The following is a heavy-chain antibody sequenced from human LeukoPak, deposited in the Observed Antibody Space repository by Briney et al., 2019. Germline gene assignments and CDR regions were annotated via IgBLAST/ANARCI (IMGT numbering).Heavy chain of an antibody. Sequence: GGSLRLSCAASGLTFSIHWMNWVRQAPGKGLECVANINQDGSDKYYVDSVKGRFTISRDNTKNSLYLQMDSLRAEDTAVYYCVGGDYWGQGTLVTVSS. CDR3: VGGDY. V-gene: IGHV3-7*01. J-gene: IGHJ4*02. CDR1: GLTFSIHW. CDR2: INQDGSDK.